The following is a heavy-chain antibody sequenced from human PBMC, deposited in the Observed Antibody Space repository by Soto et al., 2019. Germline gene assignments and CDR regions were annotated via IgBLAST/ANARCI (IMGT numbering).Heavy chain of an antibody. CDR1: GFTVSSNY. CDR2: IYSGGST. J-gene: IGHJ6*03. CDR3: ARGRVVAATPDRMDV. D-gene: IGHD2-15*01. Sequence: GGSLRLSCAASGFTVSSNYMSWVRQAPGKGLEWVSVIYSGGSTYYADSVKGRFTISRDNSKNTLYLQMNSLRAEDTAVYYCARGRVVAATPDRMDVWGKGTTVTVSS. V-gene: IGHV3-66*01.